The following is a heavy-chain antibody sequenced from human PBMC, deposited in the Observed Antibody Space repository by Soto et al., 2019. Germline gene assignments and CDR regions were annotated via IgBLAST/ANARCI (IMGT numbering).Heavy chain of an antibody. V-gene: IGHV3-15*01. D-gene: IGHD2-15*01. Sequence: EVQLVESGGGLVKPGGSLRLSCAASGFTFSNAWMSWVRQAPGKGLEWVSRIKSKTDGGTTDYAAPVKGRFTISRDDSKNTLYLQMNSLKTEDTAVYYCTTVFVVVVAATPNFDYWGQGTLVTVSS. CDR3: TTVFVVVVAATPNFDY. CDR1: GFTFSNAW. CDR2: IKSKTDGGTT. J-gene: IGHJ4*02.